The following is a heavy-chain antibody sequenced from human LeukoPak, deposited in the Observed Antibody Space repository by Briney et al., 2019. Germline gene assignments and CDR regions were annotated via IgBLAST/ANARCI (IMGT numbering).Heavy chain of an antibody. D-gene: IGHD3-22*01. CDR1: GFTFSSYG. J-gene: IGHJ5*02. Sequence: GGSLRLSCAASGFTFSSYGMHWVRQAPGQGLEWMGRINPNSGGTNYAQKFQGRVTMTRDTSISTAYMELSRLRSGDTAVYYCARDLIPLYYDSSGWFDPWGQGTLVTVSS. CDR2: INPNSGGT. CDR3: ARDLIPLYYDSSGWFDP. V-gene: IGHV1-2*06.